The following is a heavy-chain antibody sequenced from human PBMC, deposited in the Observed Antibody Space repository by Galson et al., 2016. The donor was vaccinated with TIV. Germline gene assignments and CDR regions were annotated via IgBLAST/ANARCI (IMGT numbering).Heavy chain of an antibody. D-gene: IGHD6-19*01. Sequence: SVKVSCKASGYTFIGYVIHWVRQAPGQRLEWMGWINPANGETQSSQRFQGKFTLTTDTSASTAYMELSSLGSEDTAMYYCARGATSDWPFDYWGQATLVTVSS. J-gene: IGHJ4*02. CDR2: INPANGET. CDR1: GYTFIGYV. CDR3: ARGATSDWPFDY. V-gene: IGHV1-3*01.